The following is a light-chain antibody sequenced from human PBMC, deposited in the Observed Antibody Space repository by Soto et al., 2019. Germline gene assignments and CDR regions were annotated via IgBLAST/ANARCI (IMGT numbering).Light chain of an antibody. V-gene: IGKV1-5*03. CDR3: QQYNSYSRT. CDR2: KAS. Sequence: DIQMTQSPSTLSASVGDRVTITCRASQSISSWLAWYQQKPGKAPKVLIYKASTLESGVPSRFSGSGSGTEFTFTISSLQPDDFATYYCQQYNSYSRTFGQGTKVEIK. CDR1: QSISSW. J-gene: IGKJ1*01.